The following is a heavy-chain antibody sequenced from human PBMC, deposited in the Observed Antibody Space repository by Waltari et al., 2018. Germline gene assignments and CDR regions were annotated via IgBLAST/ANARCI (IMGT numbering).Heavy chain of an antibody. D-gene: IGHD2-2*01. Sequence: QWGRQGPGKGLVWVSRINSDGSSTSYADSVRGRFTISRDNAKNTLYLQMNSLRAEDTAVYYCARNIQAAAWGQGTLVTVSS. V-gene: IGHV3-74*01. J-gene: IGHJ4*02. CDR3: ARNIQAAA. CDR2: INSDGSST.